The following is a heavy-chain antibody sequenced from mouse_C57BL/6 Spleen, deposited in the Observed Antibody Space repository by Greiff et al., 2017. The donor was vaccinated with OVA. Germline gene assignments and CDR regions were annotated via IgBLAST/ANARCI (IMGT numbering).Heavy chain of an antibody. J-gene: IGHJ2*01. CDR3: ARGGGNFVYFDY. CDR1: GYTFTSYW. V-gene: IGHV1-50*01. Sequence: VQLQQPGAELVKPGASVKLSCKASGYTFTSYWMQWVKQRPGQGLEWIGEIDPSDSYTNYNQKFKGKATLTVDTSSSTAYMQLSSLTSEDSAVYYCARGGGNFVYFDYWGKGTTLTVSS. CDR2: IDPSDSYT. D-gene: IGHD2-1*01.